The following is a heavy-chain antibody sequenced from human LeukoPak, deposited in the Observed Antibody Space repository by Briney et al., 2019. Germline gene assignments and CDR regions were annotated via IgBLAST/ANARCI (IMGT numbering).Heavy chain of an antibody. D-gene: IGHD3-10*01. CDR3: ARILGQWFGELSSRFDP. CDR1: GYTFTGYY. J-gene: IGHJ5*02. CDR2: INPNSGGT. Sequence: ASVKVSCKASGYTFTGYYMHWVRQAPGQGLEWMGWINPNSGGTNYAQKLQGRVTMTTDTSTSTAYMELRSLRSDDTAVYYCARILGQWFGELSSRFDPWGQGTLVTVSS. V-gene: IGHV1-2*02.